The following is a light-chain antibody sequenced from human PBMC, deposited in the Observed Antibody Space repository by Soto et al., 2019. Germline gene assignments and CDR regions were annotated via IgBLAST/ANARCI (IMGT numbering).Light chain of an antibody. CDR3: QQYGSSPAT. J-gene: IGKJ1*01. CDR1: QSVSSSY. Sequence: EIVLTQTPGTQSLSPGERATLSCRASQSVSSSYLAWYQQKPGQAPRLLIYGASSRATGIPDRFSGSGSGTDVTLTISRLEPVDFAVYYCQQYGSSPATFGQGTKVEIK. CDR2: GAS. V-gene: IGKV3-20*01.